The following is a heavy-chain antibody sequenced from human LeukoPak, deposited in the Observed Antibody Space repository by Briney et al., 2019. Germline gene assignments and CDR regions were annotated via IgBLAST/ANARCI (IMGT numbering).Heavy chain of an antibody. V-gene: IGHV1-18*01. J-gene: IGHJ6*02. CDR3: ARDTHNYDFWSGYFSSYYYGMDV. CDR2: ISAYYGNT. D-gene: IGHD3-3*01. CDR1: GYTFTSYG. Sequence: APVKVSCKASGYTFTSYGISWVRQAPGQGLEWMGWISAYYGNTNYAQKLQGRVTMTTDTSTSTAYMELRSLRSDDTAVYYCARDTHNYDFWSGYFSSYYYGMDVWGQGTTVTVSS.